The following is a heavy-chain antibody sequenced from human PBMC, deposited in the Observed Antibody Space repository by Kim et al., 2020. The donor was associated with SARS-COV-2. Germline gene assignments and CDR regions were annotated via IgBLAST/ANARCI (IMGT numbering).Heavy chain of an antibody. CDR2: IYSGDSST. D-gene: IGHD6-13*01. V-gene: IGHV3-23*03. CDR1: GFTFSSYA. J-gene: IGHJ4*02. Sequence: GSLRLSCAASGFTFSSYAMSWVRQAPGKGLEWVSVIYSGDSSTYYADSVKGRFTISRDNSKNTLYLQMNSLRAEDTALYYCAKTAAAAGYSFDYWGQGTLVTVSS. CDR3: AKTAAAAGYSFDY.